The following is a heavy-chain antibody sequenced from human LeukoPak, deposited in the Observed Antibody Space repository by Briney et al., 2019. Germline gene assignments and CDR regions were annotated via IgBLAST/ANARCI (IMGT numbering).Heavy chain of an antibody. V-gene: IGHV3-20*01. D-gene: IGHD3-3*01. J-gene: IGHJ5*02. CDR1: GFTFDDYG. Sequence: GGSLRLSCAASGFTFDDYGMSWVRQAPGKGLEWVSGINWNGGSTGYADSVKGRFTISRGNAKNSLYLQVNSLRAEDTALYHCARDREEWLSWFDPWGQGTLVTVSS. CDR3: ARDREEWLSWFDP. CDR2: INWNGGST.